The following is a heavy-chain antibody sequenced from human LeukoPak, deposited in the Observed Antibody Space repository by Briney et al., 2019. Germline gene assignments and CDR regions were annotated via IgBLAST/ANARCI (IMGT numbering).Heavy chain of an antibody. CDR3: ARDGQRRALDY. V-gene: IGHV4-31*03. J-gene: IGHJ4*02. Sequence: SQTLSLTCTVSGGSISSSGYYWSWIRQHPGKGLEWIGYIYYSGSTYYNPSLKSRVTISVDTSKNQFSLKLSSVTAADTAVYYCARDGQRRALDYWGQGTLVTVSS. D-gene: IGHD1-1*01. CDR1: GGSISSSGYY. CDR2: IYYSGST.